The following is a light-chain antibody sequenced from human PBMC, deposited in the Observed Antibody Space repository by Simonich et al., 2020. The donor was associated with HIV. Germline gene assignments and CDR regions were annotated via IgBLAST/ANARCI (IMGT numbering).Light chain of an antibody. J-gene: IGKJ2*02. CDR1: QSFLYSSNNNNY. CDR3: QQYYSAPCT. CDR2: WAS. V-gene: IGKV4-1*01. Sequence: DIVMTQSPASLSVSLGERATINCKSSQSFLYSSNNNNYLVWYQQKPGQPPKLLIYWASTRESGVPDRFSGSGSGTDFTLTISSLQAEDVAVYYCQQYYSAPCTFGQGTKLEIK.